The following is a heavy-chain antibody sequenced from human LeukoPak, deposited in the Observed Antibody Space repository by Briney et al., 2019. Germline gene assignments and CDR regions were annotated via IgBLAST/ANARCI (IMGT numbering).Heavy chain of an antibody. CDR2: ISSSSSTI. CDR1: GFTFSSYS. J-gene: IGHJ4*02. CDR3: AKDRRRGFLEWLFDY. Sequence: GSLRLSCAASGFTFSSYSMNWVRQAPGKGLEWVSYISSSSSTIYYADSVKGRFTISRDNSKNTLYLQTNSLRAEDTAVYYCAKDRRRGFLEWLFDYWGQGTLVTVSS. D-gene: IGHD3-3*01. V-gene: IGHV3-48*01.